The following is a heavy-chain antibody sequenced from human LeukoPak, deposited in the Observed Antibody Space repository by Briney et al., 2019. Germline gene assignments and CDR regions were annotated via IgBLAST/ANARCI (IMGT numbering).Heavy chain of an antibody. Sequence: PSQTLSLACTVSGGSITSGSYCWTWIRQPAGKGLEWIGRMYTSGSTNYNPSLKSRITISLDTSKNQFSLNLTSVTAADTAVYYCAREINFRTWFDPWGQGTLVTVSS. D-gene: IGHD1-1*01. CDR1: GGSITSGSYC. CDR2: MYTSGST. CDR3: AREINFRTWFDP. V-gene: IGHV4-61*02. J-gene: IGHJ5*02.